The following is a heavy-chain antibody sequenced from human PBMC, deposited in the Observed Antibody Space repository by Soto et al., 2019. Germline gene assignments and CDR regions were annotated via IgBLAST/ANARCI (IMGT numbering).Heavy chain of an antibody. V-gene: IGHV3-11*06. Sequence: PGGSLRLSCAASGFTFSDHYMSWVRQAPGKGLEWVSSISSTTNYIYYGDSMKGRFTISRDNAKNSLYLEMNSLRAEDTAVYYCARESEDLTSNFDYWGQGTLVTVSS. CDR2: ISSTTNYI. CDR1: GFTFSDHY. CDR3: ARESEDLTSNFDY. J-gene: IGHJ4*02.